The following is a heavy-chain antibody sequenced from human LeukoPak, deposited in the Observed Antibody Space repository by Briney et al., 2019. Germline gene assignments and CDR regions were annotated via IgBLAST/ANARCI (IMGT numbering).Heavy chain of an antibody. CDR2: IYYSGST. D-gene: IGHD3-22*01. CDR1: SGSISSYY. J-gene: IGHJ3*02. CDR3: ARGKTYYDISKDAFDI. V-gene: IGHV4-59*01. Sequence: SETLSLTCTVSSGSISSYYWSWIRQPPGKGLEWIGYIYYSGSTNYDPSLKSRVTISVDTSKNQFSLKLSSVTAADTAVYYCARGKTYYDISKDAFDIWGQGTMVTVSS.